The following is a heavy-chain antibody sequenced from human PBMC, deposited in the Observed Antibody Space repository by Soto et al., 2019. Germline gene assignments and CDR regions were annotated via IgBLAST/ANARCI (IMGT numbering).Heavy chain of an antibody. CDR3: ARAPTYSTRINRNWFDP. CDR2: MNPNSGNT. Sequence: QVQLVQSGAEVKKPGASVKVSCKASGYTFTSYDINWVRQATGQGLEWMGWMNPNSGNTGYAQKFQGRVTMTRNTSISTAYMARSSLRSEDTAVYYCARAPTYSTRINRNWFDPWGQGTLVTVS. D-gene: IGHD4-4*01. J-gene: IGHJ5*02. CDR1: GYTFTSYD. V-gene: IGHV1-8*01.